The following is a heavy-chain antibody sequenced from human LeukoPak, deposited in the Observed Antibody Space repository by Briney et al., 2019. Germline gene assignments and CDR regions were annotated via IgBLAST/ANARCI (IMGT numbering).Heavy chain of an antibody. CDR2: IKSKTDGGTT. Sequence: GGSLRLSCAASGFTFSNAWMSWVRQAPGKGLEWVGRIKSKTDGGTTDYAAPVKGRFTISRDDSKNTLYLQMNSLKTEDTAVYYCTTVATRELSLPRDWGQGTLVTVSS. V-gene: IGHV3-15*01. D-gene: IGHD3-16*02. J-gene: IGHJ4*02. CDR3: TTVATRELSLPRD. CDR1: GFTFSNAW.